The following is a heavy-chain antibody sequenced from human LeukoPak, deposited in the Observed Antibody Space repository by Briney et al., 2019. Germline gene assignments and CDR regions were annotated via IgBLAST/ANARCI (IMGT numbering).Heavy chain of an antibody. CDR3: ARGLHYDI. D-gene: IGHD3-9*01. Sequence: ASVKVSCKASGGTFSSYAISWVRQAPGQGLEWMGRIIPILGIANYAQKFQGRVTMTRNTSISTAYMDLISLRSDDTAVYYCARGLHYDIWGQGTLVTVSS. V-gene: IGHV1-69*04. J-gene: IGHJ4*02. CDR2: IIPILGIA. CDR1: GGTFSSYA.